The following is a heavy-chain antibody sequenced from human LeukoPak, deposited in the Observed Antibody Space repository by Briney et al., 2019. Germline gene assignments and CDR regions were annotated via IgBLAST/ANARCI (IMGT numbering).Heavy chain of an antibody. V-gene: IGHV3-21*04. Sequence: GGSLRLSCAASGFTFSDFRMVWVRQAPGKGLEWVSSISSSGSSAAGYIYYADSVKGRFTISRDNSKNTLYLQMHSLKAEDTAVYYCAKAAFLGPNYYFDYWGQGTLVTVSS. CDR2: ISSSGSSAAGYI. CDR3: AKAAFLGPNYYFDY. J-gene: IGHJ4*02. CDR1: GFTFSDFR. D-gene: IGHD1-26*01.